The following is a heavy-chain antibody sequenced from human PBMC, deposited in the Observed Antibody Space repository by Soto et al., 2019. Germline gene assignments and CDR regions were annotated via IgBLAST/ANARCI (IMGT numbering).Heavy chain of an antibody. CDR1: GGSISDYY. D-gene: IGHD3-3*01. CDR3: ARQGFGRVIIRGYFDY. CDR2: IYDSGST. Sequence: SETLSLTCTVSGGSISDYYWSWIRQTPGKGLEWIGNIYDSGSTNYNPSLKSRATISVDTSKNQFSLKLSSVTAADTAVYYCARQGFGRVIIRGYFDYWGQGTLVTVSS. V-gene: IGHV4-59*08. J-gene: IGHJ4*02.